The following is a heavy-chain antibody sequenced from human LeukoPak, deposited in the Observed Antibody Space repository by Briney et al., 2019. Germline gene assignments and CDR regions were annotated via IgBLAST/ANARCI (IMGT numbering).Heavy chain of an antibody. J-gene: IGHJ4*02. CDR2: IYYSGST. CDR3: ARGDYDILTGYFYFDY. Sequence: SETLSLTCTVSGGSISSYYWSWIRQPPGKGLEWLGYIYYSGSTNYNPSLKSRVTISVDTSKNQFSLKLSSVTAADTAVYYCARGDYDILTGYFYFDYWGQGTLVTVSS. V-gene: IGHV4-59*01. CDR1: GGSISSYY. D-gene: IGHD3-9*01.